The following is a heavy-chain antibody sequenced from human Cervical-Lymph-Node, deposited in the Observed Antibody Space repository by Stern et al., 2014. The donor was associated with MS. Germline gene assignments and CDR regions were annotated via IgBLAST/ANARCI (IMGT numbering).Heavy chain of an antibody. CDR3: VKTASTAGLYYFDS. CDR1: GFVFSSDS. V-gene: IGHV3-21*02. Sequence: EEQLVESGGGLDKTGGSLTLSCAASGFVFSSDSMNLVRQATGKGLEWVSSISSRSTYIHYADSVKGRFTISRDNAKNSVYLQMNRLRVEDTAVYYCVKTASTAGLYYFDSWGQGTLLTVSS. CDR2: ISSRSTYI. D-gene: IGHD6-13*01. J-gene: IGHJ4*01.